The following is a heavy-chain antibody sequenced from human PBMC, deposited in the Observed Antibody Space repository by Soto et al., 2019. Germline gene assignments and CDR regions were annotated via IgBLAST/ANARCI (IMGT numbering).Heavy chain of an antibody. J-gene: IGHJ6*02. CDR3: SGCSGGACHQNYGMDV. CDR1: GFTFSSCT. CDR2: ISPSTSHI. V-gene: IGHV3-21*01. Sequence: EVPLVESGGGLVKPGGSLRLSCAVSGFTFSSCTMNWVRQAPGKGLEWVSSISPSTSHIYYADSVKGRFTISRDNAKNSLFLQMISLRAEATAVYYCSGCSGGACHQNYGMDVWGQGTTVTVSS. D-gene: IGHD2-15*01.